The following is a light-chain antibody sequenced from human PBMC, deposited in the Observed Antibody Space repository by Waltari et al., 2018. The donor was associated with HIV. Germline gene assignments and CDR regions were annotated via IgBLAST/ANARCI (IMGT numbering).Light chain of an antibody. V-gene: IGLV1-44*01. CDR3: AAWDDSLNGRI. CDR2: LNN. Sequence: QSVLTQPPSASGPPGQRVTISCSGSNSNIGSNTVSWFQQLPGTAPKLLIYLNNQRPSGVPDRISGANSGTSASLAISGLQSEDEAHYYCAAWDDSLNGRIFGGGTKLTVL. CDR1: NSNIGSNT. J-gene: IGLJ2*01.